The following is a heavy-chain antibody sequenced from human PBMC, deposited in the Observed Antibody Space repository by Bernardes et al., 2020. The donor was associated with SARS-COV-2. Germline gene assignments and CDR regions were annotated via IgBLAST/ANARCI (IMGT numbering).Heavy chain of an antibody. D-gene: IGHD2-2*03. CDR2: LSGSCGLT. CDR1: GFTFSRYA. J-gene: IGHJ4*02. CDR3: ANQYVDIRGHNYFDY. Sequence: RLSLRLSCAASGFTFSRYAICWFRQSPRKGLEWVSTLSGSCGLTYFADSLKVRLTIPRDNSKNTLYLQINSLSAEDTAVYYCANQYVDIRGHNYFDYWGQGALVTGSS. V-gene: IGHV3-23*01.